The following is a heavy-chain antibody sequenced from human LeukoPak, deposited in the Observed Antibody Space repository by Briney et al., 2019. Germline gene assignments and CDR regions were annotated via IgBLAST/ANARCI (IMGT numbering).Heavy chain of an antibody. CDR3: AKAQHYYDSSGGLDY. CDR1: GLTFSSYA. Sequence: GGSLRLSCAASGLTFSSYAMSWVRQAPGKGLEWVSGISGNGGGTYYADSVKGRFTISRDNSRNTLYLQMNSLRAEDTAVYYCAKAQHYYDSSGGLDYWGQGTLVTVSS. J-gene: IGHJ4*02. D-gene: IGHD3-22*01. V-gene: IGHV3-23*01. CDR2: ISGNGGGT.